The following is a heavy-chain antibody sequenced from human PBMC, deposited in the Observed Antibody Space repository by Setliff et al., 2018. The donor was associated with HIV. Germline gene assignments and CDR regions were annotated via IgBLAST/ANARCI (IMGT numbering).Heavy chain of an antibody. V-gene: IGHV4-59*01. J-gene: IGHJ4*02. D-gene: IGHD3-22*01. Sequence: SETLSLTCTVSGGSISSYYWSWIRQPPGKGLEWIGYIYYSGSTNYNPSLKSRVTISVDTSKNQFSLKLSSVTAADPAVYYCAREGYDSSGYFVVLWGQGTLVTVSS. CDR3: AREGYDSSGYFVVL. CDR1: GGSISSYY. CDR2: IYYSGST.